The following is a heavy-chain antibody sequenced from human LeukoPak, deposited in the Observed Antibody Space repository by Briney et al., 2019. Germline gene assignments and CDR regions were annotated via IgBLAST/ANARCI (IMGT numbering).Heavy chain of an antibody. J-gene: IGHJ2*01. CDR1: GGTFSSYA. Sequence: GSSVKVSCKASGGTFSSYAISWVRQAPGQGLEWMGGIIPIFGTANYAQKFQGRVTTTADESTSTAYMELSSLRSEDTAVYYCARDLRVVSSGYFDLWGRGTLVTVSS. D-gene: IGHD5/OR15-5a*01. V-gene: IGHV1-69*01. CDR3: ARDLRVVSSGYFDL. CDR2: IIPIFGTA.